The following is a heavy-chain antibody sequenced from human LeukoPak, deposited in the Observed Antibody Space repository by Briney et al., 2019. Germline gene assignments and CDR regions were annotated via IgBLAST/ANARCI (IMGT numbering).Heavy chain of an antibody. D-gene: IGHD3-22*01. J-gene: IGHJ4*02. V-gene: IGHV3-74*01. Sequence: GGSLRLSCAASGFTFSSYWMHWVRQAPGKGPVWVSRINNDGSGTSYADSVKGRFTVSRDNAKTTLHLQMNSLRAEDTAVYYCARGPYYYDSSGYPSHWGQGTLVTVSS. CDR3: ARGPYYYDSSGYPSH. CDR2: INNDGSGT. CDR1: GFTFSSYW.